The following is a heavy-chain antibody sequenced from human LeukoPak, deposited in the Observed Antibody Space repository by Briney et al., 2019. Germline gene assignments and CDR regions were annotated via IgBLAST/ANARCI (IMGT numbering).Heavy chain of an antibody. CDR2: IYYSGST. Sequence: SETLSLTCTVSGGSISSGGYYWSWIRQHPGKGLEWIGYIYYSGSTYYNPSLKSRVTISVDTSKNQFSLKLSSVTAADTAVYYCARRMTTVTTGYFDLWGRGTLVTVSS. CDR3: ARRMTTVTTGYFDL. V-gene: IGHV4-31*03. D-gene: IGHD4-17*01. J-gene: IGHJ2*01. CDR1: GGSISSGGYY.